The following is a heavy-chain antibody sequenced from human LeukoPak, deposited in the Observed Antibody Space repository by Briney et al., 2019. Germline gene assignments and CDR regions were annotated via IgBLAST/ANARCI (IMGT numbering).Heavy chain of an antibody. D-gene: IGHD2-15*01. V-gene: IGHV1-46*01. J-gene: IGHJ3*01. Sequence: ASVKVSCKTSGYTFTNYYIHWVRRAPGQGLEWTRKINPSGGSTSYPQKFQGRVTMTRDTSTTTVYMELSTLRSEDTAIYYCARGYCSGGGCSVLDAFDGWGQGTMVTVSS. CDR2: INPSGGST. CDR1: GYTFTNYY. CDR3: ARGYCSGGGCSVLDAFDG.